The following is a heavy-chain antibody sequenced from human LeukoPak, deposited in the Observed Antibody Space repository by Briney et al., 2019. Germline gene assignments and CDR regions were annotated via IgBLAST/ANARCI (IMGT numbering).Heavy chain of an antibody. D-gene: IGHD3-16*02. J-gene: IGHJ1*01. CDR3: AKDYDYVWGSYRPEYFQH. CDR2: ISGSGGST. V-gene: IGHV3-23*01. CDR1: GFTFNSYA. Sequence: PGGSLRLSCAASGFTFNSYAMSWVRQAPGKGLEWVSAISGSGGSTYYADSVKGRFTISRDNSKNTLYLQMNSLRAEDTAVYYCAKDYDYVWGSYRPEYFQHWGQGTLVTVSS.